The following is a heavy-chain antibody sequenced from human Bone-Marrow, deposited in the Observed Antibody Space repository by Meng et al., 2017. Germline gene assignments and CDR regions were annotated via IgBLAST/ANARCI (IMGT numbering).Heavy chain of an antibody. CDR1: GFNFGDSA. Sequence: GGSLRLSCSASGFNFGDSAMSWVRQAPGKGLEWVGFIRSKIFGGGPDYSASVKGRFTISRDDSKSIVYLQMNNLETEDTAVYFCTRPARKEATIFGDAFDIWGQGTRVT. CDR3: TRPARKEATIFGDAFDI. CDR2: IRSKIFGGGP. D-gene: IGHD3-3*01. V-gene: IGHV3-49*04. J-gene: IGHJ3*02.